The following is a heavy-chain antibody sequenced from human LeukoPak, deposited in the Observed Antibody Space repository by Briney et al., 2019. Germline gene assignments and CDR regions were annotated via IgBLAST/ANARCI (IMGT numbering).Heavy chain of an antibody. V-gene: IGHV1-69*05. J-gene: IGHJ6*03. CDR2: IIPIFGTA. CDR1: GGTFSSYA. CDR3: ARCIVGASPYYYYMDV. D-gene: IGHD1-26*01. Sequence: ASVKVSCKASGGTFSSYAISWVRQAPGQGLEWMGGIIPIFGTANYAQKFQGRVTITTDESTSTAYMELSSLRSEDTAVYYCARCIVGASPYYYYMDVWGKGTTVTVSS.